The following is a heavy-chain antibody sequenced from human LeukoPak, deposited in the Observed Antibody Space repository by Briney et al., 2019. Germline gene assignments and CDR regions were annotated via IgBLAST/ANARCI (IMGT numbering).Heavy chain of an antibody. J-gene: IGHJ4*02. D-gene: IGHD6-19*01. CDR1: GFTVSSNY. CDR2: IYSGGST. Sequence: GGSLRLSCAASGFTVSSNYMSWVRQAPGKGLEWVSVIYSGGSTYYADSVKGRFTISRDNSKNTLYLQMNSLRAEDTAVYHCARDGRRSGGWYYFDYWGQGTLVTVSS. V-gene: IGHV3-53*01. CDR3: ARDGRRSGGWYYFDY.